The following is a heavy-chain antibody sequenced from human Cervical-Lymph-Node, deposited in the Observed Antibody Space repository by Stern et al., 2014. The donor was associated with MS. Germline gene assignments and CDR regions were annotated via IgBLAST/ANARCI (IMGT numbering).Heavy chain of an antibody. D-gene: IGHD3-3*01. V-gene: IGHV3-43*01. CDR2: ISWDGGSK. Sequence: EAQLVESGGGVIQPGGSLRLSCAASGFSVDEDTMHWVRQPPGKGLEWVSLISWDGGSKYYADSVNGRFTISRDRGKNSLYLQMNSLKPEDTAFYYCAKVDRSRLFPDYWGQGTLVTVSS. CDR1: GFSVDEDT. J-gene: IGHJ4*02. CDR3: AKVDRSRLFPDY.